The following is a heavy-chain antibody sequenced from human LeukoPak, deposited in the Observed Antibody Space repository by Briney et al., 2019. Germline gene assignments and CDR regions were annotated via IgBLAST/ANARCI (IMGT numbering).Heavy chain of an antibody. CDR3: AGHGSIREGRWWFDP. J-gene: IGHJ5*02. CDR2: IYYTGST. Sequence: SETLSLTCTVSGGSISSYYWSWIRQPPGKGLEWIGYIYYTGSTNYNASLKSRVTISLDTPNYQISLKLSSVTAADTAVYYCAGHGSIREGRWWFDPWGQGTLVTVSS. D-gene: IGHD4-23*01. CDR1: GGSISSYY. V-gene: IGHV4-59*08.